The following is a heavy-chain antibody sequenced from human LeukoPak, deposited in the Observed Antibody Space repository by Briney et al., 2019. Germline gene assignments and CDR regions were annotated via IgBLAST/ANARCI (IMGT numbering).Heavy chain of an antibody. CDR1: GFTFSSYW. D-gene: IGHD5-18*01. CDR3: TTGTWIQLWLADY. V-gene: IGHV3-15*01. CDR2: IKSKADGGTT. J-gene: IGHJ4*02. Sequence: PGGSLRLSCAASGFTFSSYWMSWVRQAPGKGLEWVARIKSKADGGTTDFAAPVKGRFTISRDDSKNTLFLQMNSLKTEDTAVYYCTTGTWIQLWLADYWGQGTLVTVSS.